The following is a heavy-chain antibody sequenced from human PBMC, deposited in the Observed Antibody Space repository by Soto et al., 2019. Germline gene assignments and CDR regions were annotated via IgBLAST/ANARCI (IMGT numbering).Heavy chain of an antibody. J-gene: IGHJ4*02. Sequence: SETLSLTCTVSGDSITSNSYFWAWIRQPPGKGLEWIGYISDSGSTNYNPSLKSRVTISLDTSKNQFSLKLTSVTAADTAVYYCDSSGPPAYWGQGTLVT. CDR2: ISDSGST. V-gene: IGHV4-61*05. CDR1: GDSITSNSYF. D-gene: IGHD3-22*01. CDR3: DSSGPPAY.